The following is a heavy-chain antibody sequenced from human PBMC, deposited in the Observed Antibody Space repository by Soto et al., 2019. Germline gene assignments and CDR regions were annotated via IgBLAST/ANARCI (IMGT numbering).Heavy chain of an antibody. CDR3: ARDPTYSSSPPYYFDY. CDR1: GFTFSSYA. V-gene: IGHV3-30-3*01. D-gene: IGHD6-6*01. Sequence: GGSLRLSCAASGFTFSSYAMHWVRQAPGKGLEWVAVISYDGSNKYYADSVKGRFTISRDNSKNTLYLQMNSLRAEDTAVYYCARDPTYSSSPPYYFDYWGQGTLVTVSS. CDR2: ISYDGSNK. J-gene: IGHJ4*02.